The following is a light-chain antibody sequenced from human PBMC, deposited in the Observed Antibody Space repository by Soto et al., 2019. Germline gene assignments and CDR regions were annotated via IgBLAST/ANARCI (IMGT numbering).Light chain of an antibody. CDR3: SSYGASSTL. V-gene: IGLV2-14*03. CDR1: TSDIGGYNY. Sequence: QSALTQPASVSGSPGQSITISCTGSTSDIGGYNYVSWYQQHPGKAPKLLIYDVGYRPSGISDRFSGSKSGNTASLTISGLQPEDEAAYYCSSYGASSTLFGGGTKLTVL. CDR2: DVG. J-gene: IGLJ2*01.